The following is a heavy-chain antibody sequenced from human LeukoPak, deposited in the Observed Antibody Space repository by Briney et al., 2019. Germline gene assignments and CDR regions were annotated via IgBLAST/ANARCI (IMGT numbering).Heavy chain of an antibody. Sequence: ASVKVSCKASGYIFTSYGISWVRQAPGQGLEWMGWISAYNGNTNYAQKLQGRVTMTTDTSTSTAYMELRSLRSDDTAVYYCARGREITMIVDFDYWGQGTLVTVSS. CDR3: ARGREITMIVDFDY. CDR2: ISAYNGNT. V-gene: IGHV1-18*01. D-gene: IGHD3-22*01. CDR1: GYIFTSYG. J-gene: IGHJ4*02.